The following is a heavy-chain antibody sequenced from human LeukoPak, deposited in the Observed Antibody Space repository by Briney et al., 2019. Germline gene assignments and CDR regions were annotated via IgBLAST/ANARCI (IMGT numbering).Heavy chain of an antibody. CDR3: ARQADVPSSIGYFDF. Sequence: PSETLSLTCAVSDYSISNAYYWGWIRQPPGKGLEWIGSISHGGSTHYNASLKSRVTISLEASKNQFSLRLSSVTAADPAVYYCARQADVPSSIGYFDFWGQGAPVTVSS. CDR1: DYSISNAYY. V-gene: IGHV4-38-2*01. J-gene: IGHJ4*02. D-gene: IGHD2/OR15-2a*01. CDR2: ISHGGST.